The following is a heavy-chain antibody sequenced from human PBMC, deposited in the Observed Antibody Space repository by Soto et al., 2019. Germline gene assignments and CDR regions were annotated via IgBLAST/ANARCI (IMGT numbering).Heavy chain of an antibody. CDR1: GGSISGYN. CDR2: IDHSGYT. D-gene: IGHD3-3*01. CDR3: ARVRDWFDP. J-gene: IGHJ5*02. V-gene: IGHV4-34*01. Sequence: SETLSLTCAVYGGSISGYNWNWIRQPPGKGLEWIGEIDHSGYTNYNPSLKSRVTISVDTSKNQFSLRLTSVTAADTAAYYCARVRDWFDPWGQGTLVTVSS.